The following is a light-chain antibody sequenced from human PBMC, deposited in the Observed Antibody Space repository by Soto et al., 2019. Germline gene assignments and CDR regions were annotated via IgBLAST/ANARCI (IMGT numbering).Light chain of an antibody. V-gene: IGLV1-47*01. CDR3: AAWDDSLSGVV. CDR1: SSNIGTNH. Sequence: LPQPPSASGTPGQRVTISCSGSSSNIGTNHVYWYQQLPGTAPKLLIYGSDQRPSGVPDRFSGSKSGTSASLAISGLQSEDEADYYCAAWDDSLSGVVFGGGTKLTVL. J-gene: IGLJ2*01. CDR2: GSD.